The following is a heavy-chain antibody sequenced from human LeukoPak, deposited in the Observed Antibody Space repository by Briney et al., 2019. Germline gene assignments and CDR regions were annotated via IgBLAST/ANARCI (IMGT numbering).Heavy chain of an antibody. CDR1: GGTFSSYA. CDR3: AREGAVAGTFDY. V-gene: IGHV1-69*05. J-gene: IGHJ4*02. D-gene: IGHD6-19*01. CDR2: IIPIFGTA. Sequence: SVKVSCKASGGTFSSYAISWVRQAPGQGLEWMGRIIPIFGTANYAQKFQGRVTTTTDESTSTAYMELSSLRSEDTAVYYCAREGAVAGTFDYWGQGTLVTVSS.